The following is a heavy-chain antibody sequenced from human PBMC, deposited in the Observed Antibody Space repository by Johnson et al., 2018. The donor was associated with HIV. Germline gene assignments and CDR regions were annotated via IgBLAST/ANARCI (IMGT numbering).Heavy chain of an antibody. Sequence: RLVESGGGVVRTGGSLRLSCAASGFTFSSYAMSWVRQAPGKGLEWVSAISGSGGSTYYADSVKGRFTISRDNAKNSLYLQMNSLRAEDTAVYYCAREGGSDILTGGDAFDIWGQGTKVTVSS. CDR1: GFTFSSYA. CDR3: AREGGSDILTGGDAFDI. V-gene: IGHV3-23*04. J-gene: IGHJ3*02. CDR2: ISGSGGST. D-gene: IGHD3-9*01.